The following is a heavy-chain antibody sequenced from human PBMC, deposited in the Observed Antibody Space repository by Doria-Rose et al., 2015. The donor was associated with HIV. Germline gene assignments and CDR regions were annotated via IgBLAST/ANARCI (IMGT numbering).Heavy chain of an antibody. D-gene: IGHD6-13*01. V-gene: IGHV2-26*01. CDR2: IFSDDER. CDR1: GVSLSSPGMG. CDR3: ARIKSSRWYHKYYFDF. J-gene: IGHJ4*02. Sequence: SGPALVKPSETLTLTCAVSGVSLSSPGMGASWIRQPPGKALEWLANIFSDDERSYNTSLKSRLTISRGTSKSQVVLTMTDMDPVDTATYYCARIKSSRWYHKYYFDFWGQGTLVIVSA.